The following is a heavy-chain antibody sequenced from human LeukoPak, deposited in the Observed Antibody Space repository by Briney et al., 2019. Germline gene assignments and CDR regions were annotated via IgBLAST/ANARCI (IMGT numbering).Heavy chain of an antibody. Sequence: GSLRLSCTASGFTFRDYWMHWIRQTPREGLVWVSRINGDETSRAYADSVEGRFTISRDNAKNTLYLQIDSLRAEDTAVYYCARAPPGSWGQGTLVTVSS. CDR2: INGDETSR. CDR3: ARAPPGS. V-gene: IGHV3-74*01. D-gene: IGHD3-10*01. J-gene: IGHJ4*02. CDR1: GFTFRDYW.